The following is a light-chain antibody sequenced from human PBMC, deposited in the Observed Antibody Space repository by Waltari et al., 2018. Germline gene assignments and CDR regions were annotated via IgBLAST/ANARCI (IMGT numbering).Light chain of an antibody. CDR3: QQYSNHPPT. CDR1: QNIHSN. V-gene: IGKV1-6*01. Sequence: IQMTQSPSALSASVGDRVTISCRASQNIHSNLVWYQQKPGKAPKLLIYAASSLQSGIPSRFSGSGSGTDFTLTISSLQPEDFAGYFCQQYSNHPPTFGQGTRLEIK. CDR2: AAS. J-gene: IGKJ5*01.